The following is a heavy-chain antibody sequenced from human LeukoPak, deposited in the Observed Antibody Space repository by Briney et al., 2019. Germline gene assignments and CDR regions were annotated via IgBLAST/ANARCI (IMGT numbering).Heavy chain of an antibody. Sequence: GASVKVSCKASGYTFTGYYMHWVRQAPGQGLEWMGWINPNSGGTNYAQKFQGRVTMTRDTSISIAYMELSRVRSDDTAVYYCARDWWFGETYGMDVWGQGTTVTVSS. D-gene: IGHD3-10*01. CDR2: INPNSGGT. CDR3: ARDWWFGETYGMDV. J-gene: IGHJ6*02. CDR1: GYTFTGYY. V-gene: IGHV1-2*02.